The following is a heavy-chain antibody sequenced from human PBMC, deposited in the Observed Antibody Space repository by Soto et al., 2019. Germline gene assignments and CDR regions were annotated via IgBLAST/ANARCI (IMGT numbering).Heavy chain of an antibody. D-gene: IGHD3-10*01. CDR2: ISSTAGKTS. CDR3: AKGVLSFHYGMEV. CDR1: GFTFNTYP. V-gene: IGHV3-23*01. Sequence: EVKLLQSGGGVVPPGGSLRLSCATSGFTFNTYPMTWVRQAPGMGLEWVSSISSTAGKTSSYADSVKGRFAISRDFSDNTVYLQMDNLRVDDTAVYFCAKGVLSFHYGMEVWGQGTTVTVSS. J-gene: IGHJ6*02.